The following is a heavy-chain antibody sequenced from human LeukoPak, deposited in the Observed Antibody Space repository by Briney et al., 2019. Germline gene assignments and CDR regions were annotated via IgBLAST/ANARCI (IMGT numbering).Heavy chain of an antibody. J-gene: IGHJ3*02. CDR2: ILNDGSQE. CDR3: ARDDALGDNALDI. Sequence: PGGSLRLSCAASGFTFSSYGMHWVRQAPGKGLEWVAVILNDGSQEKYADSVMGRFTISRDNSKNTLFLQMNSLRAEDTAVYYCARDDALGDNALDIWGQGTMVTVSS. CDR1: GFTFSSYG. V-gene: IGHV3-33*01. D-gene: IGHD3-16*01.